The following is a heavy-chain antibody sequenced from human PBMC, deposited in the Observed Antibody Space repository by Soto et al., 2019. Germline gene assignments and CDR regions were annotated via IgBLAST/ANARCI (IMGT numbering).Heavy chain of an antibody. CDR1: GFTFSSYA. D-gene: IGHD2-2*01. CDR2: ISGSGGST. J-gene: IGHJ5*02. Sequence: EVQLLESGGGLVQPGGSLRLSCAASGFTFSSYAMSWVRQAPGKGLEWVSTISGSGGSTFYADSVKGRVTISRDKSKNTLHLQMNSLRAEDTAVYYCAKGGAQLLHYNWFDPWGQGTLVTVST. CDR3: AKGGAQLLHYNWFDP. V-gene: IGHV3-23*01.